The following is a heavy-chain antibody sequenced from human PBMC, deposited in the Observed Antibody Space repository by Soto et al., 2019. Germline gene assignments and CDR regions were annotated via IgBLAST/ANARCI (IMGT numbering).Heavy chain of an antibody. CDR1: GYTFTSSY. J-gene: IGHJ4*02. CDR3: ARARSEGFDY. V-gene: IGHV1-46*01. CDR2: ISPSGGST. Sequence: EASVKVSCKASGYTFTSSYMHWVRQAPGQGLEWMGIISPSGGSTSYAQKFQGRVTMTRDTSTSTVYMELSSLRSEDTAVYYCARARSEGFDYWGQGTLVTVSS.